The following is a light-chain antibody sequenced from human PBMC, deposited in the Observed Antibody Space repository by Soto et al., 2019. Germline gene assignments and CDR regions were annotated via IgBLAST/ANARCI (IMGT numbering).Light chain of an antibody. CDR2: GAS. Sequence: IDWTQSPDALSLSPGERATLSCRASQSVSSSYLAWYQQKPGQAPRLLIYGASSRATGIPDRFSGSGSGTNFTLTISRLEPEDFAVYYCQQYGSSPPTWTFGQGTKVDIK. CDR3: QQYGSSPPTWT. V-gene: IGKV3-20*01. CDR1: QSVSSSY. J-gene: IGKJ1*01.